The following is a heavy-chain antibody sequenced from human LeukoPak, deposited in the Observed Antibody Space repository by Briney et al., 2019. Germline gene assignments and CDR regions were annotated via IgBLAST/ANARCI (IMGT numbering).Heavy chain of an antibody. J-gene: IGHJ1*01. D-gene: IGHD3-16*01. CDR3: ARSLGGH. Sequence: GGSLRLSCAASGFTFSDYNMRWIRQAPGKGLEWVSSISRSGSTKYYADSVKGRFTISRDNAKNSLFLQMNSLRAEDTAVYYCARSLGGHWGQGTLVTVFS. CDR1: GFTFSDYN. V-gene: IGHV3-11*01. CDR2: ISRSGSTK.